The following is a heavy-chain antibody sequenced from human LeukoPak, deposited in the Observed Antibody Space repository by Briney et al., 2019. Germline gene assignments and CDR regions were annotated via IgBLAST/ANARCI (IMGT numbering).Heavy chain of an antibody. V-gene: IGHV4-38-2*01. J-gene: IGHJ6*04. D-gene: IGHD3-10*01. CDR1: GYSISSGYY. Sequence: SETLSLTCAVSGYSISSGYYWGWIRPPPGKGLEGIGSIFHSGSTYYNPSLKRRVNMSVDKSKNQISLKLSSVTAADTAVYYCARASGSYGSGSYLYYGMDVWGKGTTVTVSS. CDR2: IFHSGST. CDR3: ARASGSYGSGSYLYYGMDV.